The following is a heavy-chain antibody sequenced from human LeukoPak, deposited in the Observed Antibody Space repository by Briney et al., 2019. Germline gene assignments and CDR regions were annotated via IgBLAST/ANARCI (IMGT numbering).Heavy chain of an antibody. Sequence: PSETLSLTCAVYGGSFSGYYWSWIRQPPGKGLEWIGEINHSGSTNYNPSLKSRVTISVDTSKNQFSLKLSSVTAADTAVYYCARHRRILTLYHWFDPWGQGTLVTVSS. J-gene: IGHJ5*02. CDR1: GGSFSGYY. CDR2: INHSGST. CDR3: ARHRRILTLYHWFDP. V-gene: IGHV4-34*01. D-gene: IGHD3-9*01.